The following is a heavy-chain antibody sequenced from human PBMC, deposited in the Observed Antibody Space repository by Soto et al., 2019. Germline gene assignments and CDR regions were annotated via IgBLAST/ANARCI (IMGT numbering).Heavy chain of an antibody. J-gene: IGHJ4*01. D-gene: IGHD2-15*01. CDR2: IYYSGST. Sequence: SETLSLTCTVSGGSISSYYWSWIRQPRGKGLEWIGYIYYSGSTNYNPSLKSRVTISVDTSKNQFSLKLSSVTAADTAVYSCARQTTVVARRAVGYFGSWRHGTLVTVSS. CDR3: ARQTTVVARRAVGYFGS. CDR1: GGSISSYY. V-gene: IGHV4-59*01.